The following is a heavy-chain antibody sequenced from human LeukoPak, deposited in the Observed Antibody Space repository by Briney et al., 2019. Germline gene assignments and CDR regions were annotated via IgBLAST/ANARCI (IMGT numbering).Heavy chain of an antibody. V-gene: IGHV1-2*02. CDR2: INPDSGGT. D-gene: IGHD6-13*01. CDR1: GYTLTGYY. CDR3: ARGSSSSWYKYFFDY. J-gene: IGHJ4*02. Sequence: ASVKVSCKASGYTLTGYYMHWVRQAPGQGLEWMGWINPDSGGTKYAQKFQGRVTMTRDTSISTTYMELSRLRSDDTAVYYCARGSSSSWYKYFFDYWGQGTPVTVSS.